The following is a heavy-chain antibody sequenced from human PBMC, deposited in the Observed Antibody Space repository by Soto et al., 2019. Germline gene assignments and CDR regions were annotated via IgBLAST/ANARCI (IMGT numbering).Heavy chain of an antibody. J-gene: IGHJ4*02. Sequence: EVQLVESGGGLVQPGGSVRLSCAASGFTFSTYSMNWVRQAPGKGLEWVSFISSSGGTIYYADSVKGRFTISRDNAKNSLYLQMHSLSDEDTAVYYCARLSVRYCSGGSCSQLDYWGQGTLVTVSS. CDR2: ISSSGGTI. V-gene: IGHV3-48*02. CDR3: ARLSVRYCSGGSCSQLDY. D-gene: IGHD2-15*01. CDR1: GFTFSTYS.